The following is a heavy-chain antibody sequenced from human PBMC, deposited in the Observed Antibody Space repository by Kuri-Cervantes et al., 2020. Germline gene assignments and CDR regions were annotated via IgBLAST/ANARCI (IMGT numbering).Heavy chain of an antibody. V-gene: IGHV3-33*01. CDR3: ARGQGVGCSSTSCYGPDAFDI. J-gene: IGHJ3*02. D-gene: IGHD2-2*01. Sequence: LSLTCAASGFTFSNYGMHWVRQAPGKGLEWVAVIWHDGSNRYYADSVKGRFTISRDNSKNTLYLQMNSLRAEDTAVYYCARGQGVGCSSTSCYGPDAFDIWGQGTMVTVSS. CDR2: IWHDGSNR. CDR1: GFTFSNYG.